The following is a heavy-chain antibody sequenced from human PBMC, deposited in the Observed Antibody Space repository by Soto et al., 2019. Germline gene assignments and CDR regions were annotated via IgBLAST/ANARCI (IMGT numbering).Heavy chain of an antibody. CDR3: ARDPYYYGSGSYYFDY. Sequence: PGGSLRLSCAAFGFTFSSNGMHWVRQAPGKGLEWVAFIWYDGINKFYADSVKGRFTISRDNSKNTLYLQMNSLRAEDTAVYYCARDPYYYGSGSYYFDYWGQGTLVTVSS. D-gene: IGHD3-10*01. CDR2: IWYDGINK. CDR1: GFTFSSNG. V-gene: IGHV3-33*01. J-gene: IGHJ4*02.